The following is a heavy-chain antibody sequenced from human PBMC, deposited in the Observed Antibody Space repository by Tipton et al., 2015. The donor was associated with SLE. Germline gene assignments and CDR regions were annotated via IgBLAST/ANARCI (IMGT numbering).Heavy chain of an antibody. CDR2: IYHSGRT. V-gene: IGHV4-38-2*01. D-gene: IGHD1-26*01. CDR1: GYSISSGYY. Sequence: TLSLTCAVSGYSISSGYYWGWIRQPPGKGLEWIGSIYHSGRTYYNPSLKSRVTTSVDTSKNQFSLKLSSVTAADTAVYYCARGQPGRYAIDYWGQGTLVTVSS. J-gene: IGHJ4*02. CDR3: ARGQPGRYAIDY.